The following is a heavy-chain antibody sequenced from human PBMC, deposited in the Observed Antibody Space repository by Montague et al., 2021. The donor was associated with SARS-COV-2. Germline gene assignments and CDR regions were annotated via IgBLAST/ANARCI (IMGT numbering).Heavy chain of an antibody. CDR3: ATQENDGGGIQGPFDF. CDR1: GGSISSSSYY. J-gene: IGHJ4*02. CDR2: IRYRGST. V-gene: IGHV4-39*01. Sequence: SETLSLTCTVSGGSISSSSYYWAWIRQPPGKGREWIGSIRYRGSTYYNPSLKSRVNISVDTSKTPLSLKLSSVTAADTAVYYCATQENDGGGIQGPFDFWGQGTLVTVSS. D-gene: IGHD4-23*01.